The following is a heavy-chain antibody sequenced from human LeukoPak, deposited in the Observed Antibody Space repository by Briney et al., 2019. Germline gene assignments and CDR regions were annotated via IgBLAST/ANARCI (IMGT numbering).Heavy chain of an antibody. J-gene: IGHJ4*02. CDR2: ISSSSSTI. V-gene: IGHV3-48*04. D-gene: IGHD1-26*01. Sequence: GGSLRLSCAASGFTFSSYSMNWVRQAPGKGLEWVSYISSSSSTIYYADSVKGRFTISRDNAKNSLYLQMNSLRAEDTAVYYCARVVGAIDYWGQGTLVTVSS. CDR3: ARVVGAIDY. CDR1: GFTFSSYS.